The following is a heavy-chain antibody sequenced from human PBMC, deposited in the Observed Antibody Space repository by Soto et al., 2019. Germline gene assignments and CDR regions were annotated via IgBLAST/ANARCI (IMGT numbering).Heavy chain of an antibody. J-gene: IGHJ4*02. CDR1: GLPHNSFA. CDR3: ARDTHDSSGYPPVDYFDY. Sequence: GGSLRLSCTASGLPHNSFAMMWVRQAPGKGLECVSGIYGNGGGIEYADSVKGRFTISRDNSKNTVYLQMTDLRADDTAVYYCARDTHDSSGYPPVDYFDYWGQGTLVTVSS. V-gene: IGHV3-23*01. CDR2: IYGNGGGI. D-gene: IGHD3-22*01.